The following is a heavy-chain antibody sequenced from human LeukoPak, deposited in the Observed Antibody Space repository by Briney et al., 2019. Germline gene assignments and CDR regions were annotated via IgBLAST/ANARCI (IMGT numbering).Heavy chain of an antibody. CDR1: GGSISSYY. D-gene: IGHD3-10*01. V-gene: IGHV4-34*01. CDR2: INHSGNT. Sequence: SETLSLTCTVSGGSISSYYWTWIRQAPGKGLEWIGEINHSGNTNYHPSLKSRVTISVDTSKNQFSLNLRSVTAADTAVYYCARDRGSAYGSGRRNYYYMDVWGKGTTVTISS. J-gene: IGHJ6*03. CDR3: ARDRGSAYGSGRRNYYYMDV.